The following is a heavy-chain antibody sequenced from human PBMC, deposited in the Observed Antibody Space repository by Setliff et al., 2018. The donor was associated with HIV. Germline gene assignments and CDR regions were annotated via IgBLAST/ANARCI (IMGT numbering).Heavy chain of an antibody. V-gene: IGHV4-39*07. J-gene: IGHJ4*02. D-gene: IGHD1-26*01. Sequence: SETLSLTCTVSGGSISSSSYYWGWVRQPPGKGLEWIGSMYYSGSTYYTPSLKSRITISLDTSKNQFSLRMRSVTAADTAVYYCATFSGSYYHFEYWGQGTLVTVSS. CDR3: ATFSGSYYHFEY. CDR1: GGSISSSSYY. CDR2: MYYSGST.